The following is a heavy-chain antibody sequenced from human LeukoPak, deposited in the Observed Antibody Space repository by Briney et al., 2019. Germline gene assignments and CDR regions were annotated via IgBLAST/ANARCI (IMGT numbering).Heavy chain of an antibody. V-gene: IGHV1-2*02. Sequence: TSVKVSCKASGYTFTGYYMHWVRQAPGQGLEWMGWVNPNSGGTNYAQKFQGRVTMTRDTSISTAYMELSRLRSDDTAVYYCARYPLGDLLYTSWGQGTLVTVSS. D-gene: IGHD2-2*02. CDR2: VNPNSGGT. CDR1: GYTFTGYY. CDR3: ARYPLGDLLYTS. J-gene: IGHJ4*02.